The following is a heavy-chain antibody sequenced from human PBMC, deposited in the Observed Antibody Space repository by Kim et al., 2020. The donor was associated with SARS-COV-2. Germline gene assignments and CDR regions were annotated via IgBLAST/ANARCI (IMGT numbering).Heavy chain of an antibody. J-gene: IGHJ4*02. CDR1: GGSFTSGSYY. D-gene: IGHD2-21*01. V-gene: IGHV4-61*02. CDR2: VYTSGST. Sequence: SETLSLTCSVSGGSFTSGSYYWSWIRQPAGKVLEWIGRVYTSGSTNYNPSLKSRVTVSVDKSKNQFSLRLTSVTAADTAVYYCGRERRDCYNIDYWGQGTLVTVSS. CDR3: GRERRDCYNIDY.